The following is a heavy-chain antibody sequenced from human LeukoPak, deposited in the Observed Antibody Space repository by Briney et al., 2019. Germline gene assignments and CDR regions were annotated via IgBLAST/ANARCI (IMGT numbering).Heavy chain of an antibody. V-gene: IGHV4-59*01. Sequence: SETLSLTCTVSGGSISSYYWSWIRQPPGKGLEWIGYIYYSGSTNYNPSLKSRATISVDTSKNQFSLKLSSVTAADTAVYYCAGDDKDAFDIWGQGTMVTVSS. CDR2: IYYSGST. CDR3: AGDDKDAFDI. J-gene: IGHJ3*02. D-gene: IGHD3-22*01. CDR1: GGSISSYY.